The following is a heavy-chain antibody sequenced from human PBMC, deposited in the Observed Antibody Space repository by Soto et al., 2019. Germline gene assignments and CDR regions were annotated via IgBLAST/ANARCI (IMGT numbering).Heavy chain of an antibody. V-gene: IGHV4-61*01. CDR3: ARGSWRYYGMDV. J-gene: IGHJ6*02. CDR2: IYYSGST. CDR1: GGSVSSGSYY. D-gene: IGHD6-13*01. Sequence: QVQLQESGPGLVKPSETLSLTCTVSGGSVSSGSYYWSWIRQPPGKGMEWIGYIYYSGSTNYNPSLKSRVTISVDTSKNQFSLKLSSVTAADTAVYYCARGSWRYYGMDVSGQGTTVTVSS.